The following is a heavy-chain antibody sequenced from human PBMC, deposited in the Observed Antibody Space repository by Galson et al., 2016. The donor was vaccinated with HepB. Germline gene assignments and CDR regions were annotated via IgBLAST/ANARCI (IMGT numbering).Heavy chain of an antibody. V-gene: IGHV3-33*01. D-gene: IGHD1-26*01. CDR1: GFTFSAYG. J-gene: IGHJ4*02. Sequence: SLRLSCAASGFTFSAYGMHWVRQAPGKGLEWVAVIWYDGSNKYYADSVKGRFTISRDNSKNTMYLQMNSLTAEDTAVYYCARGSQEFDYWGQGTLVTVSS. CDR3: ARGSQEFDY. CDR2: IWYDGSNK.